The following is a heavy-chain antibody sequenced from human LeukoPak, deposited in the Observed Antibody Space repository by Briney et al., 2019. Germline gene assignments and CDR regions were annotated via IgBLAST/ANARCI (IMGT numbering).Heavy chain of an antibody. CDR2: INQDRSEK. CDR1: GFTYSNHW. V-gene: IGHV3-7*01. Sequence: GGSLRLYSAASGFTYSNHWMNWVRQAPGQELVWVASINQDRSEKYYMDSVRGRFTIARDDTKNSLSLHMHRPRAEDAAEYYCARIMISGYYTFDYWGQGTLVTVSS. CDR3: ARIMISGYYTFDY. D-gene: IGHD3-22*01. J-gene: IGHJ4*02.